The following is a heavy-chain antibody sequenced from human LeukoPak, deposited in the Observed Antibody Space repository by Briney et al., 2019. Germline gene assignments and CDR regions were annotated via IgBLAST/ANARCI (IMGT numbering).Heavy chain of an antibody. CDR2: MNPNSGNT. CDR3: ARDRSSPHNWFDP. J-gene: IGHJ5*02. V-gene: IGHV1-8*01. CDR1: GYTFTSYD. Sequence: ASVKVSCKASGYTFTSYDINWVRQATGQGLEWMGWMNPNSGNTDYAQKFQGRVTMTRNTSISTAYMELSSLRSEDTAVYYCARDRSSPHNWFDPWGQGTLVTVST. D-gene: IGHD6-13*01.